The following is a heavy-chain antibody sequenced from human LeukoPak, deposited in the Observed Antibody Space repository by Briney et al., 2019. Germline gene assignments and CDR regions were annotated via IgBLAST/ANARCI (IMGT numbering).Heavy chain of an antibody. D-gene: IGHD1-26*01. J-gene: IGHJ3*02. Sequence: GGSLRLSCAASEFTFSSHNMHWVRQAPGKGLEWLTLILYDGSNKYYADSVKGRFTISRDNSKNTLYLQMNSLRAEDTAVYYCARCHGGPTVLYDAFDIWGQGTMVTVSS. CDR2: ILYDGSNK. CDR3: ARCHGGPTVLYDAFDI. V-gene: IGHV3-30*03. CDR1: EFTFSSHN.